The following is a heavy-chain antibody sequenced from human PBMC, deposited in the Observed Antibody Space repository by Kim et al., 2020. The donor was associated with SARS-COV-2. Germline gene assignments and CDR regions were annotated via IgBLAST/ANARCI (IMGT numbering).Heavy chain of an antibody. CDR1: GSTFSSYA. J-gene: IGHJ3*02. V-gene: IGHV3-23*01. Sequence: GGSLRLSCAASGSTFSSYAMSWVRQAPGKGLEWVSAISGSGGSTYYADSVKGRFTISRDNSKNTLYLQMNSLRAEDTAVYYCAKGRARSDAFDIWGQGTMVTVSS. CDR2: ISGSGGST. CDR3: AKGRARSDAFDI.